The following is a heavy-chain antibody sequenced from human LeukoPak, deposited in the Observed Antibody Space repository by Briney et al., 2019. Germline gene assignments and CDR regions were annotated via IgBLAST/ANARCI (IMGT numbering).Heavy chain of an antibody. V-gene: IGHV3-43*02. D-gene: IGHD5-18*01. J-gene: IGHJ4*02. CDR2: ISGNGDNT. CDR1: GFTFSNYA. CDR3: ARDQRGFSYSKYYFDY. Sequence: HPGESLRLSCAASGFTFSNYAMHWVRQVPGKGLEWLSLISGNGDNTDYAESVKGRFTVSRDNSKNTLYLQMNSLRAEDTAVYYCARDQRGFSYSKYYFDYWGQGTLVTVSS.